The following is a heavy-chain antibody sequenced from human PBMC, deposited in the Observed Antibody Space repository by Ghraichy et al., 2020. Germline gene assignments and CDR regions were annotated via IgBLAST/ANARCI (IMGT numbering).Heavy chain of an antibody. CDR2: IYYSGST. J-gene: IGHJ5*02. D-gene: IGHD1-26*01. V-gene: IGHV4-59*08. Sequence: SETLSLTCTVSGGSISSYYWSWIRQPPGKGLEWIGYIYYSGSTNYNPSLKSRVTISVDTSKNQFSLKLSSVTAADTAVYYCARGPSLVGATKLNWFDPWGQGTLVTVSS. CDR1: GGSISSYY. CDR3: ARGPSLVGATKLNWFDP.